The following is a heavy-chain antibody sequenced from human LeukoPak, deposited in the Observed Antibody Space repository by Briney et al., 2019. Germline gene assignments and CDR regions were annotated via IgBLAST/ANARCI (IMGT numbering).Heavy chain of an antibody. D-gene: IGHD3-9*01. CDR2: INHSGST. CDR3: ASMDLTGLDC. CDR1: GGSFSGYY. V-gene: IGHV4-34*01. J-gene: IGHJ4*02. Sequence: SETLSLTCAVYGGSFSGYYWSWIRQPPGKGPEWIGEINHSGSTNYNPSLKSRVTISVDTSKNQFSLKLSSVTAADTAVYYCASMDLTGLDCWGQGTLVTVSS.